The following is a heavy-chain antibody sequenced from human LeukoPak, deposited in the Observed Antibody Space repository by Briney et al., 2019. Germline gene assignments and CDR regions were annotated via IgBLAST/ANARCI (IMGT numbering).Heavy chain of an antibody. Sequence: GGSLRLSCVASGFTFRSYAMSWVRQAPGKGLEWVSIIGTNVDRTFYADFVKGRFTISRDNSKNTLYLHMNSLRVEDTAVYYCAKDLARYYDTSGYEYFDYWGQGTLVSVSS. CDR3: AKDLARYYDTSGYEYFDY. CDR1: GFTFRSYA. CDR2: IGTNVDRT. J-gene: IGHJ4*02. D-gene: IGHD3-22*01. V-gene: IGHV3-23*01.